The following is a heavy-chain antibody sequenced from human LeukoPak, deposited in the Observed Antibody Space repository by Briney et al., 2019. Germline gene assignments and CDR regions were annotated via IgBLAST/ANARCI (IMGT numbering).Heavy chain of an antibody. CDR1: GFTFSDYG. D-gene: IGHD1-26*01. CDR2: IWYDGTNK. V-gene: IGHV3-33*06. Sequence: GRSLRLSCAASGFTFSDYGIHWVRQAPGKGLEWVAVIWYDGTNKYYGDSVKGRFTISRDNSKYTLYLQMNSLRAEDTAVYYCAKDRGSYSTTADSWGQGTLVTVSS. J-gene: IGHJ5*01. CDR3: AKDRGSYSTTADS.